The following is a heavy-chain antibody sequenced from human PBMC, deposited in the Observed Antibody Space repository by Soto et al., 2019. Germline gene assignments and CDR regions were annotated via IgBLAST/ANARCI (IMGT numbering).Heavy chain of an antibody. V-gene: IGHV3-23*01. CDR3: ARWSYLDY. D-gene: IGHD3-3*01. J-gene: IGHJ4*02. Sequence: GGSLRLSCAASGFSFGSYALSWVRQAPGKGLEWVSTISGSDGKTFYADSVKGRFSISRDTSQSALYLQMNSLRADDTAMYYCARWSYLDYWGQGTRVTSPQ. CDR2: ISGSDGKT. CDR1: GFSFGSYA.